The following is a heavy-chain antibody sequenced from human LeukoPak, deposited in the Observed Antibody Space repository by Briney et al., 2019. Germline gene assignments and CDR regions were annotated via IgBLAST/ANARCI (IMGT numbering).Heavy chain of an antibody. D-gene: IGHD4-11*01. CDR3: ARGVVPYSYFDY. V-gene: IGHV4-59*01. CDR2: IYYSGST. J-gene: IGHJ4*02. Sequence: SETLSLTCTVPGGSISSYYWSWIRQPPGMGVEWIGYIYYSGSTNYNPSLKSRVTISVDTSKNQFSLKLSSVTAADTAVYYCARGVVPYSYFDYWGQGTLVTVSS. CDR1: GGSISSYY.